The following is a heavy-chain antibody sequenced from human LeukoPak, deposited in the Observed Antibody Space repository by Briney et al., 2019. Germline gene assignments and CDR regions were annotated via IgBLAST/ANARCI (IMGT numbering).Heavy chain of an antibody. D-gene: IGHD3-16*01. Sequence: KPSETLSLTCTGSGGTISSYYWSWLRQPPGQGLEWIGYIYYSGSTNYNHSLKSRFTISVDTSKNQSSRKLSSVTAADTAVYYCARISGGSFDYWGQGTLVTVSS. CDR2: IYYSGST. CDR3: ARISGGSFDY. V-gene: IGHV4-59*01. J-gene: IGHJ4*02. CDR1: GGTISSYY.